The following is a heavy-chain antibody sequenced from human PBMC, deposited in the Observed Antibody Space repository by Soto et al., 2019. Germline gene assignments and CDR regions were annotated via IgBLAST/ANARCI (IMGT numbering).Heavy chain of an antibody. V-gene: IGHV3-43*01. D-gene: IGHD6-6*01. CDR2: ISWDGGST. CDR1: GFTFDDYT. Sequence: EVQLVESGGVVVQPGGSLRLSCAASGFTFDDYTMHWVRQAPGKGLEWVSLISWDGGSTYYADSVKGRFTISRDNSKNSLYLQMNSLRTEDTALYYCAKDMGIAARELIFDYWGQGTLVTVSS. J-gene: IGHJ4*02. CDR3: AKDMGIAARELIFDY.